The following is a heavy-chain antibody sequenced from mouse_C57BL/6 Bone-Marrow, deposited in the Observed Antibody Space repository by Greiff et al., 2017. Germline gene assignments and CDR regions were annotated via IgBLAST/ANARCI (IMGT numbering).Heavy chain of an antibody. V-gene: IGHV5-4*01. J-gene: IGHJ3*01. CDR2: ISDGGSYT. CDR1: GFTFSSYA. Sequence: DVHLVESGGGLVKPGGSLKLSCAASGFTFSSYAMSWVRQTPEKRLEWVATISDGGSYTYYPDNVKGRFTISRDNAKNNLYLQMSHLKSEDTAMYYCARGYYDYSWFAYWGQGTLVTVSA. CDR3: ARGYYDYSWFAY. D-gene: IGHD2-4*01.